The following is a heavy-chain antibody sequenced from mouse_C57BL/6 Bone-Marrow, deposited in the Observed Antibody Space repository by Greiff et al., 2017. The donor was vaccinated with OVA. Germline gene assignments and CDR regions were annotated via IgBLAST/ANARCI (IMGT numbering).Heavy chain of an antibody. V-gene: IGHV5-17*01. CDR2: ISSGSSTI. Sequence: EVKLVESGGGLVKPGGSLKLSCAASGFTFSDYGMHWVRQAPEKGLEWVAYISSGSSTIYSADTVKGRFTISRDNAKNTLFLQMTSLRSEDTAMYYCASPWEFAYWGQGTLVTVSA. CDR1: GFTFSDYG. J-gene: IGHJ3*01. D-gene: IGHD4-1*01. CDR3: ASPWEFAY.